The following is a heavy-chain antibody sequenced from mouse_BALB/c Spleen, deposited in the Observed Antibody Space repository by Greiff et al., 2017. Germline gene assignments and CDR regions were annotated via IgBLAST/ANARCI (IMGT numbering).Heavy chain of an antibody. V-gene: IGHV7-3*02. J-gene: IGHJ4*01. CDR1: GFTFTDYY. D-gene: IGHD1-1*01. CDR2: IRNKANGYTT. Sequence: EVKLVESGGGLVQPGGSLRLSCATSGFTFTDYYMSWVRQPPGKALEWLGFIRNKANGYTTEYSASVKGRFTISRDNSQSILYLQMNTLRAEDSATYYCARDRDYYGGAMDYWGQGTSVTVSS. CDR3: ARDRDYYGGAMDY.